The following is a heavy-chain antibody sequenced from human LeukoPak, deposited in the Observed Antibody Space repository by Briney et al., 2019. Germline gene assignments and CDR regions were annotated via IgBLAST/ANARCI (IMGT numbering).Heavy chain of an antibody. D-gene: IGHD6-19*01. V-gene: IGHV3-7*01. CDR2: IKQDGSEK. Sequence: GGSLRLSCAASGFTFSSYWMSWLRQAPGKGLEWVAHIKQDGSEKYYVDSVKRRFTISRDNAKNSLYLQMNSLRAEDTAVYYCARGYRSGWYAGYNWFDPWGQGTLVTVSS. J-gene: IGHJ5*02. CDR3: ARGYRSGWYAGYNWFDP. CDR1: GFTFSSYW.